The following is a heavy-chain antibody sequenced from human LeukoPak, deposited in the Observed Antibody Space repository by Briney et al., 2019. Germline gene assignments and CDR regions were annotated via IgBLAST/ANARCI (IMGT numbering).Heavy chain of an antibody. J-gene: IGHJ4*02. CDR3: ARDPYYDILTGDYMEFTRGYFDY. Sequence: SETLSLICTVSGGSINNSSYYWGWIRQPPGKGLEWIGSIYYSGNTYYNPSLESRVTLSLDTSKNQFSLKLSSVTAADTAVYYCARDPYYDILTGDYMEFTRGYFDYWGQGTLVTVSS. CDR1: GGSINNSSYY. V-gene: IGHV4-39*07. D-gene: IGHD3-9*01. CDR2: IYYSGNT.